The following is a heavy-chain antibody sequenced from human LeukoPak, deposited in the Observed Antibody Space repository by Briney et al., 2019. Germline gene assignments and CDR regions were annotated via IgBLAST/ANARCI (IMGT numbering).Heavy chain of an antibody. CDR2: VRGSGTAT. CDR3: AKTSRRDSTYDSPFDY. CDR1: GFTFSTYA. Sequence: GGSLRLSCAASGFTFSTYAMTWFRQAPGKGLEWVSAVRGSGTATYYADSVKGRFTISRDNSNNRLYLQMNSLRAEDTAIYYCAKTSRRDSTYDSPFDYWGQGTLVTVSS. D-gene: IGHD3-3*01. V-gene: IGHV3-23*01. J-gene: IGHJ4*02.